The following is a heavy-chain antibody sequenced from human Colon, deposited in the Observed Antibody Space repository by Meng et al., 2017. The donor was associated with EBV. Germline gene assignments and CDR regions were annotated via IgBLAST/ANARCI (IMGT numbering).Heavy chain of an antibody. Sequence: QVQIHQWGAGLLKPSETLSLTCAVSGGSFSGYYWSWIRQAPGKGLEWIGEINHSGSTKFNPSLESRVSISVDTSENQVSLKLTSVTAADTAVYYCARRTTVNLRSFDSWGQGTLVTVSS. CDR1: GGSFSGYY. J-gene: IGHJ4*02. V-gene: IGHV4-34*01. D-gene: IGHD4-17*01. CDR2: INHSGST. CDR3: ARRTTVNLRSFDS.